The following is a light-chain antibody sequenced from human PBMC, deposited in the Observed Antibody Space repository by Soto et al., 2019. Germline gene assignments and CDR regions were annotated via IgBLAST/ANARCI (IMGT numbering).Light chain of an antibody. CDR2: EVS. CDR3: CSYAGSSTFVV. CDR1: SSDVGSYNL. Sequence: QSALTQPASVSGSPGQSITISCTGTSSDVGSYNLVSWYQQHPGKAPKLMIYEVSKRPSGVSNRFSGSKSGNTASLTISGLQAEDEADYYCCSYAGSSTFVVFGGGTKVTGL. V-gene: IGLV2-23*02. J-gene: IGLJ2*01.